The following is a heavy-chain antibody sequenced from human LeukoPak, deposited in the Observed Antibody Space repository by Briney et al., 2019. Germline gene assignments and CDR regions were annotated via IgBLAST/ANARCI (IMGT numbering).Heavy chain of an antibody. D-gene: IGHD6-6*01. J-gene: IGHJ4*02. CDR1: GGTFSSYA. V-gene: IGHV1-69*13. CDR2: IIPIFGTA. CDR3: ASRTSGSSVSPHFDY. Sequence: ASVKVSCRASGGTFSSYAVSWVRQAPGQGLEWMGGIIPIFGTANNAQKFQGRVTITADESTSTVYMELSSLRSEDTAVYYCASRTSGSSVSPHFDYWGQGTLVTVSS.